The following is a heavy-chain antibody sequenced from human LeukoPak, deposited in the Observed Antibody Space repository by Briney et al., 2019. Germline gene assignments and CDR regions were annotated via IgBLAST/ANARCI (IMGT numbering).Heavy chain of an antibody. CDR2: IYPGDSDT. Sequence: HGESLKISCKGSGYSFTSCWIGWVRRMPGKGLEWMGIIYPGDSDTRYSPSFQGQVTISADKSISTAYLQWSSLKASDTAMYYCARVEAVAGNSFDYWSQGTLVTVSS. CDR3: ARVEAVAGNSFDY. CDR1: GYSFTSCW. J-gene: IGHJ4*02. V-gene: IGHV5-51*01. D-gene: IGHD6-19*01.